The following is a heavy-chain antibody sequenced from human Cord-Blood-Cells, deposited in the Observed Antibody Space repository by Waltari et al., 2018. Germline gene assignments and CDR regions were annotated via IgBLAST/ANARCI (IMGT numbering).Heavy chain of an antibody. J-gene: IGHJ6*02. Sequence: QVKLEQWGAGLLKPSETLSLTCAVYGGSFSGYYWFWTRQPPGKGLEWIGEINHSGSTNYNPSLKSRVTISVDTSKNQFSLKLSSVTAADTAVYYCARVRVVGSGYYYYYYGMDVWGQGTTVTVSS. CDR1: GGSFSGYY. D-gene: IGHD3-22*01. CDR2: INHSGST. CDR3: ARVRVVGSGYYYYYYGMDV. V-gene: IGHV4-34*01.